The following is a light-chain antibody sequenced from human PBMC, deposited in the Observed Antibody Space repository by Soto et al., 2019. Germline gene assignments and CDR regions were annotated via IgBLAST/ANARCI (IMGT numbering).Light chain of an antibody. J-gene: IGLJ1*01. V-gene: IGLV4-60*03. CDR2: LESSGSY. CDR3: ETWDTNTRV. Sequence: QLVLTQSSSASASLGSSVKLTCTLSSGHRTNIIAWHQQQPGNAPRYLMKLESSGSYNKGSGVPDRFSGSSSGADRYLTISILQSEDEAEYYCETWDTNTRVYGTGTKLTVL. CDR1: SGHRTNI.